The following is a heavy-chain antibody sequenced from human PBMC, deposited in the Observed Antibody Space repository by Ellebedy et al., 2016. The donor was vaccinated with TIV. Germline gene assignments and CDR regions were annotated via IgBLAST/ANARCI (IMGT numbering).Heavy chain of an antibody. D-gene: IGHD4-17*01. Sequence: GESLKISCAASGLTVSSNYMNWVRQAPGKGLEWVSVIYSGGSTYYADSVKGRFTISRDSSKNTLYLQMNSLRVEYTAVYYCATDPDGVYGDTSHYWGQGTLVTVSS. V-gene: IGHV3-53*01. J-gene: IGHJ4*02. CDR2: IYSGGST. CDR3: ATDPDGVYGDTSHY. CDR1: GLTVSSNY.